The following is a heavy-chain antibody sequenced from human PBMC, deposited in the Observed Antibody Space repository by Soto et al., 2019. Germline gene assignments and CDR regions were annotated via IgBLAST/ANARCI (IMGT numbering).Heavy chain of an antibody. Sequence: PVGSLTLSCAASGFTFSAYTMSWVRQAPGKGLGGVSTISSFSAYIKYADSVRGRLTVSRDNSKNALYLQMDSLRVEDTVVYYCARYHIAARYYWGQGTLVTV. CDR3: ARYHIAARYY. J-gene: IGHJ4*02. CDR1: GFTFSAYT. CDR2: ISSFSAYI. V-gene: IGHV3-21*01. D-gene: IGHD6-6*01.